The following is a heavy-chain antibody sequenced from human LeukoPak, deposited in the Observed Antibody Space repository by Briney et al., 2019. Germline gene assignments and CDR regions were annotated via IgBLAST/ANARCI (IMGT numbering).Heavy chain of an antibody. CDR1: GLTFSSYS. Sequence: GGSLRLSCAASGLTFSSYSMNWVRQAPGKGLEWVSSISSSSSYIYYADSVKGRFTISRDNSKNTLYLQMNSLRAEDTAVYYCVRDDDRPDNGLDYWGQGTLVTVSS. D-gene: IGHD3-22*01. V-gene: IGHV3-21*01. J-gene: IGHJ4*02. CDR3: VRDDDRPDNGLDY. CDR2: ISSSSSYI.